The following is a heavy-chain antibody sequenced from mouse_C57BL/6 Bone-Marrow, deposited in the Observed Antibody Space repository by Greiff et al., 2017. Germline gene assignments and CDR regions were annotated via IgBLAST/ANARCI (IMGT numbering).Heavy chain of an antibody. Sequence: QVQLKESGAELAKPGASVKMSCKASGYTFTSYWMHWVKQRPGQGLEWIGYINPSSGYTKYNQKFKDKATLTADKSSSTAYMQLSSLTYEDSAVYYCARGYYSNFFAYWGQGTLVTVSA. V-gene: IGHV1-7*01. CDR2: INPSSGYT. J-gene: IGHJ3*01. CDR1: GYTFTSYW. CDR3: ARGYYSNFFAY. D-gene: IGHD2-5*01.